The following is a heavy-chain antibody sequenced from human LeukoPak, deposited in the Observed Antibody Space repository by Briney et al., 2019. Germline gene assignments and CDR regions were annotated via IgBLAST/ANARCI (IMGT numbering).Heavy chain of an antibody. CDR1: GGPISSSSYY. V-gene: IGHV4-39*01. CDR2: IYYSGST. D-gene: IGHD5-18*01. J-gene: IGHJ4*02. CDR3: ASSGEMMNTAMPPPLDY. Sequence: PSETLSPTCTVSGGPISSSSYYWGWIRQPPGKGLEWIGSIYYSGSTYYNPSLKSRVTISVDTSKNQFSLKLSSVTAADTAVYYCASSGEMMNTAMPPPLDYWGQGTLVTVSS.